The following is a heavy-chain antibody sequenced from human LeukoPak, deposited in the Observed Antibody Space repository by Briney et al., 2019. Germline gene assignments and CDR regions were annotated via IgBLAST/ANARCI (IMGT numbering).Heavy chain of an antibody. CDR3: ARGGSYYYFDY. Sequence: SQTLSLTCTVSGGSISSGDYYWSWIRQPPGKGLEWIGYIYYSGSTYYNPSLKSRVTISVATSKNQFSLKLGSVTAADTAVYYCARGGSYYYFDYWGQGTLVTVSS. D-gene: IGHD1-26*01. J-gene: IGHJ4*02. V-gene: IGHV4-30-4*08. CDR2: IYYSGST. CDR1: GGSISSGDYY.